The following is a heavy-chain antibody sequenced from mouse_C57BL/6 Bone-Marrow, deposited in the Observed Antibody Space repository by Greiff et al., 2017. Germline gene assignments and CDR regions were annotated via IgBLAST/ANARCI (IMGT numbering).Heavy chain of an antibody. CDR1: GFTFSSYA. V-gene: IGHV5-4*01. CDR3: AREGIVYYFDY. CDR2: ISDGGSYT. D-gene: IGHD2-12*01. Sequence: EVKLVEPGGGLVKPGGSLKLSCAASGFTFSSYAMSWVRQTPEKRLEWVATISDGGSYTYYPDNVKGRFTISRDNAKNNLYLQMSHLKSEDTAMYYCAREGIVYYFDYWGQGTTLTVSS. J-gene: IGHJ2*01.